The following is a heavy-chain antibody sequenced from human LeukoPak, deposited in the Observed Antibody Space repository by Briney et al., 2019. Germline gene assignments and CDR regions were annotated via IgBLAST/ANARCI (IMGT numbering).Heavy chain of an antibody. V-gene: IGHV4-34*01. J-gene: IGHJ2*01. D-gene: IGHD1-26*01. CDR1: GGSFSDFY. Sequence: SETLSLTCAVYGGSFSDFYWTWLRQPPGRGLEWIGEINHRGRNNYSPSLTSRLTISVDTPKNQFSLKLSSVTAADTAVYYCARPHLGADNYWYFDLWGRGTLVTVSS. CDR3: ARPHLGADNYWYFDL. CDR2: INHRGRN.